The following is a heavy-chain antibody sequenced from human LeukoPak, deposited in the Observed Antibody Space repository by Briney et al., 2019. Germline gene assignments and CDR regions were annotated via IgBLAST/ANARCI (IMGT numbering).Heavy chain of an antibody. Sequence: PPQTLSLTCAVYGGSFSGYYWSWIRQPPGKGLEWIGEINHSGSTNYNASLKSRVTISVDTSKAQFSLKLSSVTAADSGVYYCARPGDTSGYFYYLDYWGQGILVTVSS. CDR3: ARPGDTSGYFYYLDY. CDR2: INHSGST. CDR1: GGSFSGYY. D-gene: IGHD3-22*01. J-gene: IGHJ4*02. V-gene: IGHV4-34*01.